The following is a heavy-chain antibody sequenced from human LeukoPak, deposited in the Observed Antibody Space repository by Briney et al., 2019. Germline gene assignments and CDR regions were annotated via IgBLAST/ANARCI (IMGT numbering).Heavy chain of an antibody. CDR2: ITSSSSSI. Sequence: GGSLRLSCAASGFTFSSYSLNWVRQAPGKGLEWVSYITSSSSSIYYADSVKGRFTISRDNAKNSLYLQMNSLRAKDTAMYYCARDYCSGGRCYSVDYWGQGTLVTVSS. CDR3: ARDYCSGGRCYSVDY. V-gene: IGHV3-48*04. CDR1: GFTFSSYS. J-gene: IGHJ4*02. D-gene: IGHD2-15*01.